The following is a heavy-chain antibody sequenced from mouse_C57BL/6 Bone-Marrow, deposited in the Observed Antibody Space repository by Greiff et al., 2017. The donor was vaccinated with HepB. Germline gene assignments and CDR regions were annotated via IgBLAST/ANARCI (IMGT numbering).Heavy chain of an antibody. V-gene: IGHV14-4*01. Sequence: EVKLQQSGAELVRPGASVKLSCTASGFNIKDDYMHWVKQRPEQGLEWIGWIDPENGDTEYASKFQGKATITADTSSNTAYLQLSSLTSEDTAVYYCAPFYYDYPYAMDYWGQGTAVTVSS. CDR3: APFYYDYPYAMDY. CDR2: IDPENGDT. J-gene: IGHJ4*01. CDR1: GFNIKDDY. D-gene: IGHD2-4*01.